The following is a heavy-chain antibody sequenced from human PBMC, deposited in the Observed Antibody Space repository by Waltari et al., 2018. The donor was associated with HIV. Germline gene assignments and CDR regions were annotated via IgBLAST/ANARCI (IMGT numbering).Heavy chain of an antibody. CDR3: ARDGGEY. J-gene: IGHJ4*02. CDR2: IKEDGSQK. Sequence: DVQLVESGGGVVGTGGSLRRSCVGCGFDVRRYWMTGVRQTPGKGLAWVANIKEDGSQKYYEESVKGRFTITRDNAENTVWLEMRNLRVDDAGLYYCARDGGEYWGQGTLLTVSS. D-gene: IGHD3-10*01. V-gene: IGHV3-7*01. CDR1: GFDVRRYW.